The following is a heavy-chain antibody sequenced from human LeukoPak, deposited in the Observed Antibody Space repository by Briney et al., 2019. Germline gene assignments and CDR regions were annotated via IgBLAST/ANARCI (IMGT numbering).Heavy chain of an antibody. CDR1: GVSMTGYY. D-gene: IGHD3-10*01. J-gene: IGHJ4*01. CDR3: ATRPADGSWYGVFDF. Sequence: KPSETLSLICSVSGVSMTGYYWSWIRQAPGKAPEWIGYIYSSGSTNYNPSLNSRVTMSLDASKNRFSLKLTFVTAADTAVYYCATRPADGSWYGVFDFWSRGTLVTVSS. CDR2: IYSSGST. V-gene: IGHV4-59*01.